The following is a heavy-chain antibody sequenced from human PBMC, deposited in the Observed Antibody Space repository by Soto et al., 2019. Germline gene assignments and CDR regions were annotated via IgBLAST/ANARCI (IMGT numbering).Heavy chain of an antibody. V-gene: IGHV3-48*03. CDR1: GFTFSSYE. CDR2: ISSSGETA. D-gene: IGHD2-2*01. J-gene: IGHJ6*01. CDR3: AREGFYAMDV. Sequence: WGSLGLSCEFSGFTFSSYEMYWVRQAPGKGLEWVAYISSSGETAYYAGSVQGRFTISRDNAKKSLYLQMSSLGAEDTAVYYCAREGFYAMDVWGQGTTVTVSS.